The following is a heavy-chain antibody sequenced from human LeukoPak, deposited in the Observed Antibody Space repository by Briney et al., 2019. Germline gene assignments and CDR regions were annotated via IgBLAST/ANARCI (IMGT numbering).Heavy chain of an antibody. CDR1: GFIFTNYE. CDR2: ILSTSAT. Sequence: GGSLRLSCAASGFIFTNYEMNWVRQAPGKGLEWLSYILSTSATFYADSVKGRFTISRDNAENSVYLHMNSLRAEDTGVYYCVRDRQFDYWGQGTLVTVSS. CDR3: VRDRQFDY. V-gene: IGHV3-48*03. J-gene: IGHJ4*02.